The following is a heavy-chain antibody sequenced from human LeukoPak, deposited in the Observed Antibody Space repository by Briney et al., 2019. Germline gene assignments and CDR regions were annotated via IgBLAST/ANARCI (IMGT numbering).Heavy chain of an antibody. V-gene: IGHV1-2*02. D-gene: IGHD3-9*01. Sequence: ASVKVSCKASGYTFTGYYVHWVRQAPGQGLEWMGWINPDSSDTNSAQKFQGRVTMTRDTSITTAYMELSSLRSDDTAMYYCAFSLTYDLLTGYFHYWGQGTLVTVSS. CDR1: GYTFTGYY. CDR3: AFSLTYDLLTGYFHY. CDR2: INPDSSDT. J-gene: IGHJ4*02.